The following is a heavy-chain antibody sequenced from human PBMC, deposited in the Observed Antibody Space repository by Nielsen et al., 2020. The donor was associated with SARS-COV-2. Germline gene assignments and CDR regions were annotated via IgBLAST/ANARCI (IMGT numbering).Heavy chain of an antibody. Sequence: GGSLRLSCAASGFTFSSYAMSWVRQAPGKGLEWVSAISGSGGSTYYADSVKGRFTISRDNSKNSLYLQMNSLRAEDTAVYYCARDGYYYGSGSSWAYYFDYWGQGTLVTVSS. V-gene: IGHV3-23*01. J-gene: IGHJ4*02. CDR3: ARDGYYYGSGSSWAYYFDY. D-gene: IGHD3-10*01. CDR1: GFTFSSYA. CDR2: ISGSGGST.